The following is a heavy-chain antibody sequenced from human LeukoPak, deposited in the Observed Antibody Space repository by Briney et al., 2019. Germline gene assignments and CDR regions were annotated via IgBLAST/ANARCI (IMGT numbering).Heavy chain of an antibody. CDR1: GFTFSSYG. Sequence: RSLRLSCAASGFTFSSYGMHWVRQAPGKGLEWVAVIWYDGSNKYYADSVKGRFTISRDNSKNTLYLQMNSLRAEDTAVYYCARAVAQGGVDYWGQGTLVTVSS. CDR3: ARAVAQGGVDY. J-gene: IGHJ4*02. V-gene: IGHV3-33*01. CDR2: IWYDGSNK. D-gene: IGHD2-21*01.